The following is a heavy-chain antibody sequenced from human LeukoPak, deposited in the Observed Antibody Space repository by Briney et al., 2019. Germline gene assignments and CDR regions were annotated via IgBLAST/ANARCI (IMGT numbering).Heavy chain of an antibody. V-gene: IGHV4-39*07. CDR1: GGSISSSRYY. CDR2: IYYSGST. J-gene: IGHJ5*02. Sequence: SETLSLTCTVSGGSISSSRYYWGWIRQPPGKGLEWIGSIYYSGSTYYNPSLKSQVTISVATSKNQFSLKLSSVTAADTAVYYCARVFYGDYSWFDPWGQGTLVTVSS. CDR3: ARVFYGDYSWFDP. D-gene: IGHD4-17*01.